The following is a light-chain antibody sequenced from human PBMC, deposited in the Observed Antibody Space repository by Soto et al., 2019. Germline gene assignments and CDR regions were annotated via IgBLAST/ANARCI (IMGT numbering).Light chain of an antibody. CDR1: SSDVGSYNL. CDR3: CSYAGRDTPVI. V-gene: IGLV2-23*01. Sequence: QSALTQPASVSGSPGQSITISCTGTSSDVGSYNLVSWYQVHPDKAPKLIIYEGNKRPSGVSDRFSGSKSGDTASLTISGLQTEDECDYYCCSYAGRDTPVIFGGGTKVTVL. CDR2: EGN. J-gene: IGLJ2*01.